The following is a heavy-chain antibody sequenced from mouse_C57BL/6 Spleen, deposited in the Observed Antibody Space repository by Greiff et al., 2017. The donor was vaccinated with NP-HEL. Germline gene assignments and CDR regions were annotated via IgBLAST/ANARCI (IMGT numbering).Heavy chain of an antibody. CDR3: ARSYGNYTSYYFDY. CDR2: IDPSDSET. V-gene: IGHV1-52*01. CDR1: GYTFTSYW. J-gene: IGHJ2*01. Sequence: QVQLQQPGAELVRPGSSVKLSCKASGYTFTSYWMHWVKQRPIQGLEWIGNIDPSDSETHYNQKFKDKATLTVDKSSSTAYMQLSSLTSEDSAVYYCARSYGNYTSYYFDYWGKGTTLTVSS. D-gene: IGHD2-1*01.